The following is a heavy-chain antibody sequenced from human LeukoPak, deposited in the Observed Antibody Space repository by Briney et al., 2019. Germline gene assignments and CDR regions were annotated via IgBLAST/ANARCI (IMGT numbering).Heavy chain of an antibody. Sequence: GGSLRLSCAASGFTVSRNYMSWVRQVPGKGLEWVSVIYSGGNTYYADSVKGRFTISRDNSKNTLYLQMNSLRAEDTAVYYCAREGLWFGEFLGAFDIWGQGTMVTVSS. D-gene: IGHD3-10*01. J-gene: IGHJ3*02. CDR2: IYSGGNT. CDR3: AREGLWFGEFLGAFDI. V-gene: IGHV3-53*05. CDR1: GFTVSRNY.